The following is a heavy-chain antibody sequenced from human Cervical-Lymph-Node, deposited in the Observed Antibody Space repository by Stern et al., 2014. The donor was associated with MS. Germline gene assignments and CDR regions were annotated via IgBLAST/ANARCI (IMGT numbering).Heavy chain of an antibody. CDR3: ARFKIASYYYYYYGMDV. V-gene: IGHV3-11*01. CDR1: GFTFSDHY. CDR2: ISSSGNTI. Sequence: VQLLESGGGLVKPGGSLRLSCAASGFTFSDHYMTWIRQAPGKGLEWVSFISSSGNTIYDADSVKGRFTISRDNAKNSLYLQMNGLRAEDTAIYYCARFKIASYYYYYYGMDVWGQGTTVTVSS. J-gene: IGHJ6*02. D-gene: IGHD2-21*01.